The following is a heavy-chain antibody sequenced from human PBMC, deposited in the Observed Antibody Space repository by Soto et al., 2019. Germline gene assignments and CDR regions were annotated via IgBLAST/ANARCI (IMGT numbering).Heavy chain of an antibody. CDR1: GYTFTSYG. CDR2: ISAYNGNT. V-gene: IGHV1-18*01. D-gene: IGHD3-22*01. J-gene: IGHJ4*02. CDR3: ARTYYYNSGEGFDY. Sequence: ASVRVSCKASGYTFTSYGISWVRQAPGQGLEWMGWISAYNGNTNYAQKLQGRVTMTTDTSTSTAYMELRSLRSDDTAVYYCARTYYYNSGEGFDYWGQGTLVTVSS.